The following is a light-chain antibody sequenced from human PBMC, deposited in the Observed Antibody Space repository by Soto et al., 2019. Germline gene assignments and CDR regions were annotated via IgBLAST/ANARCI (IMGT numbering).Light chain of an antibody. J-gene: IGLJ1*01. CDR3: SSFTTSSTLV. CDR1: SSDVGSFDS. V-gene: IGLV2-14*01. CDR2: DVS. Sequence: QSALTQPASVSGSPGQPITISCTGTSSDVGSFDSVAWYQHNPGKAPKLMIYDVSNRPSWVSSRFSGSKSGNTASLSISGLQTEDEANYYCSSFTTSSTLVFGTGTKLTVL.